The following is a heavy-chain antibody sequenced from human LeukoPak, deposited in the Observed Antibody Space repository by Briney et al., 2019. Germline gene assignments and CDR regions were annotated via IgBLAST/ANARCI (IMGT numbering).Heavy chain of an antibody. J-gene: IGHJ6*03. CDR2: IDWDDDE. V-gene: IGHV2-70*11. CDR3: ARAVGSYVYYMDV. D-gene: IGHD5-18*01. Sequence: SGPALVRPTQTLRLTCTFSGFSLTTSGMCVNWFRQPPGKALEWLARIDWDDDEYYSTSLKTRLTISKDTSKNQVVLTMTNVDPVDTGTYYCARAVGSYVYYMDVWGQGTTVTVSS. CDR1: GFSLTTSGMC.